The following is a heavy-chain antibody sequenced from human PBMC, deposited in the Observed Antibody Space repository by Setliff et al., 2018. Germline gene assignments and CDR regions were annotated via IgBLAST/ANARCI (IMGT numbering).Heavy chain of an antibody. V-gene: IGHV4-39*07. CDR3: AGGGRYCGGDCYQDDAFDI. Sequence: PSETLSLTCTVSDDSFTSSRYYWSWIRQSPGKGLEWLGDFNRTRKIDYSPSLKSRLTISVDTSKKQFSLHLNSVTAADTAMYYCAGGGRYCGGDCYQDDAFDIWGQGTMVTVSS. J-gene: IGHJ3*02. CDR1: DDSFTSSRYY. CDR2: FNRTRKI. D-gene: IGHD2-21*02.